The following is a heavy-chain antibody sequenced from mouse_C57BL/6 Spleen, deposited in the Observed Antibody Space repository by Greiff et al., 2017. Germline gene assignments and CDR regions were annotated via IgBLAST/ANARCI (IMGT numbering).Heavy chain of an antibody. D-gene: IGHD2-12*01. Sequence: EVQLVESGPELVKPGASVKIPCKASGYTFTDYNMDWVKQSHGKSLEWIGDINPNNGGTIYNQKFKGKATLTVDKSSSTAYMELRSLTSEDTAVYYCARLRREYYYAMDYWGQGTSVTVSS. J-gene: IGHJ4*01. CDR3: ARLRREYYYAMDY. CDR1: GYTFTDYN. V-gene: IGHV1-18*01. CDR2: INPNNGGT.